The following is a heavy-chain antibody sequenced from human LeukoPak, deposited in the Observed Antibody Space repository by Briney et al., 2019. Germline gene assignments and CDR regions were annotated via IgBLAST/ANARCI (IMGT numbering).Heavy chain of an antibody. J-gene: IGHJ5*02. Sequence: SETLSLACTVSGRSISSYYWSWIRQPAGKGLEWIGRIYTSGSTNYNPSLKSRVTISVDTSKNQFSRKLSSVTAADTAVYYCARNGKSNNWFDPWGQGTLVTVSS. CDR3: ARNGKSNNWFDP. CDR2: IYTSGST. V-gene: IGHV4-4*07. CDR1: GRSISSYY. D-gene: IGHD4-17*01.